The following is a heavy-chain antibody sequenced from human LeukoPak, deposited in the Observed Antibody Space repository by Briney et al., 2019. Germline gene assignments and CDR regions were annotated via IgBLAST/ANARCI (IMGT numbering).Heavy chain of an antibody. D-gene: IGHD6-13*01. V-gene: IGHV4-4*02. CDR3: ARLRAAAARKGGWFDP. J-gene: IGHJ5*02. CDR1: GGSISNSNW. Sequence: SGTLSLTCAVSGGSISNSNWWSWVRQAPGRGLVWIAQIYHSGTTNYSPSLKSRVTISVDTSKNQFSLKLSSVTAADTAVYYCARLRAAAARKGGWFDPWGQGTLVTVSS. CDR2: IYHSGTT.